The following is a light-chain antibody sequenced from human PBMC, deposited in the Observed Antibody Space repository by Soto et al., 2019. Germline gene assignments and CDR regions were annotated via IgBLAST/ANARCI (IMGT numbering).Light chain of an antibody. CDR2: GAT. J-gene: IGKJ4*02. CDR3: QQYHKWPPA. Sequence: TQSPATLAVSPGERATLSCRASQSVQGDLAWYQQPPGQPPRLLIFGATTRATDVPARFSGSGSGTDFTLTISSLQAEDLAVYYCQQYHKWPPAFGGGTTV. CDR1: QSVQGD. V-gene: IGKV3-15*01.